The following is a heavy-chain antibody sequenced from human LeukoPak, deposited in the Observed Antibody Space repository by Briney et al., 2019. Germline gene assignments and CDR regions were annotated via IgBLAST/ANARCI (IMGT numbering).Heavy chain of an antibody. CDR2: IYTSGST. CDR3: ARGGSYYDSSGYYYFDY. D-gene: IGHD3-22*01. V-gene: IGHV4-4*07. CDR1: GGSISSYY. J-gene: IGHJ4*02. Sequence: SETLSLTCTVSGGSISSYYWSWSRQPAGKGLEWIGRIYTSGSTNYNPSLKSRVTMSVDTSKNQFSLKLSSVTAADTAVYYCARGGSYYDSSGYYYFDYWGQGTLVTVSS.